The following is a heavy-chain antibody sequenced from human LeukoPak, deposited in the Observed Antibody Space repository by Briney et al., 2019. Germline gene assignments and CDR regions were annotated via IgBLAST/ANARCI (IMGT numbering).Heavy chain of an antibody. D-gene: IGHD1-1*01. Sequence: GGSLRLSCAASVFTFSSYAMGWVRQAPGKGLEWVSGISGSGASTYYVDSVKGRFTISRDNSKNTLYLQMNSLRAEDTAVYYCAKLPPTTSGGRFDYWGQGALVTVSS. J-gene: IGHJ4*02. CDR1: VFTFSSYA. V-gene: IGHV3-23*01. CDR2: ISGSGAST. CDR3: AKLPPTTSGGRFDY.